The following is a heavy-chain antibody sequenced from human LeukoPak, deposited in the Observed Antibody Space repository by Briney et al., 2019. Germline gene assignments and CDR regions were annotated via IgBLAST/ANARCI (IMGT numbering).Heavy chain of an antibody. CDR3: AREHVSGAADY. D-gene: IGHD2-15*01. CDR2: TSGDGITT. V-gene: IGHV3-43*02. J-gene: IGHJ4*02. Sequence: GGPLRLSCAASGFTFHNYVIHWGRQAPGKGLEWVSLTSGDGITTYFADSVKGRFTISRDTSKSSLFLQINSLTTENTALYYFAREHVSGAADYWGQGTLVTVPS. CDR1: GFTFHNYV.